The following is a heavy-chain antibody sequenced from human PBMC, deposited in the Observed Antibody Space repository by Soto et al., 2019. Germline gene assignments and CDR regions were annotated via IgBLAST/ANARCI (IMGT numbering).Heavy chain of an antibody. CDR1: GVIISNHA. CDR2: ISGSAGGT. CDR3: AKWNGLPSTHNFGSGPFDS. V-gene: IGHV3-23*01. D-gene: IGHD3-3*01. Sequence: EEQLLESGGGLAQPGGSLTLSCAVSGVIISNHAMSWVRQAPGEGLEWVSGISGSAGGTQYADSVKGRFTISRDNDKNTLYLEMNSLRAEDTAVYYCAKWNGLPSTHNFGSGPFDSWGQGTLVSVSS. J-gene: IGHJ4*02.